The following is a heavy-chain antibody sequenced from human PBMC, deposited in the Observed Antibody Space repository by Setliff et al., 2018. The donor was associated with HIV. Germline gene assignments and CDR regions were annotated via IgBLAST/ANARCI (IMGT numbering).Heavy chain of an antibody. CDR1: GFTFSSIW. CDR3: ARERASYYDISFDY. D-gene: IGHD3-9*01. Sequence: PGGSLRLSCAASGFTFSSIWMSWVRQAPGKGLEWVANIKPDGSDKCYVDSVKGRFTISRDNAKNSLYLQMNSLRAEDTAVYYCARERASYYDISFDYWGQGTLVTVSS. J-gene: IGHJ4*02. V-gene: IGHV3-7*01. CDR2: IKPDGSDK.